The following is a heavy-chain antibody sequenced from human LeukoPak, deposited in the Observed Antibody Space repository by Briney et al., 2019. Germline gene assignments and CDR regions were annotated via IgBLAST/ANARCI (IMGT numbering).Heavy chain of an antibody. CDR2: ISSSSSYI. J-gene: IGHJ4*02. Sequence: GGSLRLSCAASGFTFGSYSMSWVRQAPGKGLEWVSSISSSSSYIYYADSVKGRFTISRVNAKNSLYLQMNSLRPEDTAVYYCAGDVGSGSTFDYWGQGTLVTVSS. CDR3: AGDVGSGSTFDY. CDR1: GFTFGSYS. D-gene: IGHD3-10*01. V-gene: IGHV3-21*01.